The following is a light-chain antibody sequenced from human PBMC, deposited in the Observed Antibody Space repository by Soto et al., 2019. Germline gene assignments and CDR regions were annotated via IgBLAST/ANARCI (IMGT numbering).Light chain of an antibody. V-gene: IGKV3-20*01. Sequence: EIVLTQSPGTLSLSPGERATLSCRASQSVRSSFLAWYQQKPGQAPRLLIYGASIRATGIPDRFSGSGSGTDLTLTISSLEPEDFAVYYCQQYGSSPPWTFGQGTKVEIK. CDR1: QSVRSSF. J-gene: IGKJ1*01. CDR3: QQYGSSPPWT. CDR2: GAS.